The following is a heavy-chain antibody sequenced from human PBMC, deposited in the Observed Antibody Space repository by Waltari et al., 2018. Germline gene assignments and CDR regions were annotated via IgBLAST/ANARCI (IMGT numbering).Heavy chain of an antibody. D-gene: IGHD5-12*01. CDR1: GFAFSSYW. CDR3: TRGGVGYGNFEY. V-gene: IGHV3-74*01. J-gene: IGHJ4*02. CDR2: IYTGASDT. Sequence: LVESGGDLVQPGGSLRLSCAASGFAFSSYWMHWVRQTPGKGLVWVSRIYTGASDTYYADSVKGRFTISRDNAKNTLYLQMNSLRVEDTAVYYCTRGGVGYGNFEYWGLGTLVTVSS.